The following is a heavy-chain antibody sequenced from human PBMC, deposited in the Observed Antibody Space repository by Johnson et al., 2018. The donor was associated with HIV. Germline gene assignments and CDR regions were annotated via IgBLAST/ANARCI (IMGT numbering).Heavy chain of an antibody. D-gene: IGHD6-6*01. V-gene: IGHV3-66*01. CDR1: GISVSRYY. Sequence: VQLVESGGGLVQPGGSLRLSCAASGISVSRYYMSWVRQAPGKGLESVSVLYSVGSSDHADSVRGRFTVSRDSSQNTLYLQMNSLRAEDTAVYYCARYGSSSVGGHDAFDIWGQGTMVTVSS. J-gene: IGHJ3*02. CDR2: LYSVGSS. CDR3: ARYGSSSVGGHDAFDI.